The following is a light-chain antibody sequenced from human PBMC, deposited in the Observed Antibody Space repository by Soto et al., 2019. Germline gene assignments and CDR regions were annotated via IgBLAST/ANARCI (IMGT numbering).Light chain of an antibody. J-gene: IGKJ2*01. V-gene: IGKV3-15*01. Sequence: EIVMTQSPATLSVSPGERATLSCRASQSVSSNLAWYQQIPGQAPRLLIYGASTRATGIPVRFSGSGSETEFTLTISSLQSEDFAVYYCQHYGRSPYTFGQGTKLEI. CDR3: QHYGRSPYT. CDR2: GAS. CDR1: QSVSSN.